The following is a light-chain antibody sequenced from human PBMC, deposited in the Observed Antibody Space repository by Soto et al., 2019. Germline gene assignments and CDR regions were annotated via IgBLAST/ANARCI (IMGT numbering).Light chain of an antibody. CDR1: QFVSTR. J-gene: IGKJ4*01. Sequence: EIVVTQSPATLSASPGERVTLTCRASQFVSTRLAWYQQRPGQVPRLLIYDAYTRALGISARFSGSGSGTEFTLTISSLQSEDFAVYYCQQYNNWPLTLGGGTKVDIK. CDR3: QQYNNWPLT. V-gene: IGKV3-15*01. CDR2: DAY.